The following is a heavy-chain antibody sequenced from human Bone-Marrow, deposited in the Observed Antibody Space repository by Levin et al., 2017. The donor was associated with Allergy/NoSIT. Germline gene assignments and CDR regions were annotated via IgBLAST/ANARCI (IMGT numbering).Heavy chain of an antibody. CDR2: IDDSGTT. CDR3: ASGAIGYGSASYIFDY. CDR1: GGSISGGGYS. Sequence: SETLSLTCVVSGGSISGGGYSWSWIRQTPGKGLEWIGYIDDSGTTEYNPSLNGRLTMSVDSSKNQFSLRLTSVTAADAAVYYCASGAIGYGSASYIFDYWGQGIRVTVSS. D-gene: IGHD3-10*01. J-gene: IGHJ4*02. V-gene: IGHV4-30-2*01.